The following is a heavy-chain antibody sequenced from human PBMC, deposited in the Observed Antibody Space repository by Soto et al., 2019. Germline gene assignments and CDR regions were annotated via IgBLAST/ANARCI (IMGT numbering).Heavy chain of an antibody. CDR1: GGSISSGGYS. J-gene: IGHJ3*02. CDR2: IYHSGST. D-gene: IGHD3-9*01. CDR3: ARGLRYFDWLLSDGAFDI. Sequence: PSETLSLTCAVSGGSISSGGYSWSWIRQPPGKGLEWIGYIYHSGSTYYNPSLKSRVTISVDRSKNQFSLKLSSVTAADTAVYYCARGLRYFDWLLSDGAFDIWGQGTMVTVSS. V-gene: IGHV4-30-2*01.